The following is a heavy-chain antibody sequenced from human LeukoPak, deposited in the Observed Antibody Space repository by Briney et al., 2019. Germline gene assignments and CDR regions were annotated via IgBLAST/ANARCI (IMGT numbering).Heavy chain of an antibody. CDR1: GGSISSSSYY. D-gene: IGHD6-19*01. CDR2: IYYSGST. CDR3: ARRPRDNPYSSGSYYFDY. J-gene: IGHJ4*02. V-gene: IGHV4-39*01. Sequence: SETLSPTCTVSGGSISSSSYYWGWIRQPPGKGLEWIGSIYYSGSTYYNPSLKSRVTISVDTSKNQFSLKLSSVTAADTAVYYCARRPRDNPYSSGSYYFDYWGQGTLVTVSS.